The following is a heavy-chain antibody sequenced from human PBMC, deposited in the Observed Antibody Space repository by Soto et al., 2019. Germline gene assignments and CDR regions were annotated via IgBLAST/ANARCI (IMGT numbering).Heavy chain of an antibody. CDR3: AREVTYYYGSVSTINRFDP. V-gene: IGHV3-33*01. CDR2: IWYDGSNK. J-gene: IGHJ5*02. D-gene: IGHD3-10*01. Sequence: GGSLRLSCAASGFTFSSYGMHWVRQAPGKGLEWVAVIWYDGSNKYYADSVKGRLTISRDNSKNTLYLQMNSLRAEDTAVYYCAREVTYYYGSVSTINRFDPWGQGTLVTVSS. CDR1: GFTFSSYG.